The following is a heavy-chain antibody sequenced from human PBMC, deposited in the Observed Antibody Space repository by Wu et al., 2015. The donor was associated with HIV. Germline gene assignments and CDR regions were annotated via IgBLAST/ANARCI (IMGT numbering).Heavy chain of an antibody. Sequence: HWVRQAPGKGLEWMGGFVPEDDETIYAQTFQGRVIMTEDTSTDTAYMQLSSLRSEDTAVYYCVTNLIVNPGYNWFDPWGQGTLVTVSS. D-gene: IGHD2-21*01. CDR2: FVPEDDET. J-gene: IGHJ5*02. V-gene: IGHV1-24*01. CDR3: VTNLIVNPGYNWFDP.